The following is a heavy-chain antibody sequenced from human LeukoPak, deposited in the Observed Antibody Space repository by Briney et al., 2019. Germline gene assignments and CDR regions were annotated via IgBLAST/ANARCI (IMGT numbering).Heavy chain of an antibody. V-gene: IGHV3-23*01. CDR3: AKGGSTSPNGINDY. CDR1: GFTFSSYA. Sequence: GGSLRLSCAASGFTFSSYAMSWVRQAPGKGLEWVSATSAGSSTYYADSVKGRFTISRDNSKNTLYLQMNSLRAEDTAVYYCAKGGSTSPNGINDYWGQGTLVTVSS. J-gene: IGHJ4*02. CDR2: TSAGSST. D-gene: IGHD2-2*01.